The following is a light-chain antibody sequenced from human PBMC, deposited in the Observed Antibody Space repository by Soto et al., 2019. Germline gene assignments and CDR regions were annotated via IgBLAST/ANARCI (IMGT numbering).Light chain of an antibody. J-gene: IGLJ1*01. CDR3: CSYAGSSHYV. CDR2: GNT. Sequence: QLVLTQPPSVSGAPGQRVSISCTGSSTNIGAGYGVHWYQQRPGTAPKLLIVGNTIRPSGVSNRFSGSKSGNTASLTISGLQAEDEADYYCCSYAGSSHYVFGTGTKVTVL. V-gene: IGLV1-40*01. CDR1: STNIGAGYG.